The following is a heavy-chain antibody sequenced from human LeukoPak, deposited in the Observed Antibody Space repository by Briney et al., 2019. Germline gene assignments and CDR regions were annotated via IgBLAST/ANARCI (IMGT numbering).Heavy chain of an antibody. Sequence: ASVKVSCKASGGTFSSYAISWVRQAPGQGLEWMGRIIPIFGIANYAQKFQGRVTITADKSTSTAYMELSSLRSEDTAVYYCARGYVSDPEVGWGQGTLVTVSS. CDR3: ARGYVSDPEVG. V-gene: IGHV1-69*04. D-gene: IGHD3-16*01. CDR1: GGTFSSYA. CDR2: IIPIFGIA. J-gene: IGHJ4*02.